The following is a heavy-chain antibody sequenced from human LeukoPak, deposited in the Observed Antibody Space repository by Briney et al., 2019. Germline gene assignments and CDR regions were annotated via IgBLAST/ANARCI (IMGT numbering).Heavy chain of an antibody. CDR1: GFTFSSYG. CDR3: ARDPYSGGYGAYYYYYMDV. CDR2: ISGSGGST. V-gene: IGHV3-23*01. J-gene: IGHJ6*03. D-gene: IGHD1-26*01. Sequence: GGSLRLSCAASGFTFSSYGMSWVRQAPGKGLEWVSAISGSGGSTYYADSVKGRFTISRDNAKNSLYLQMNSLRAEDTAVYYCARDPYSGGYGAYYYYYMDVWGKGTTVTVPS.